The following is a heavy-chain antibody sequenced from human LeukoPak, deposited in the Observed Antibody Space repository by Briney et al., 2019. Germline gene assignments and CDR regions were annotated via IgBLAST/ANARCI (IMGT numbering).Heavy chain of an antibody. J-gene: IGHJ4*02. V-gene: IGHV3-9*01. CDR2: ISWNGGSI. D-gene: IGHD3-10*01. CDR3: AKDYYGSGSYRAKCFDY. Sequence: GGSLRLSCAASGFTFDDYAMYWVRPAPGKGLGWVSGISWNGGSIGYADSVKGRFTISRDNAKNSLYLQMNSLRAEDTALYYCAKDYYGSGSYRAKCFDYWGQGTLVTVSS. CDR1: GFTFDDYA.